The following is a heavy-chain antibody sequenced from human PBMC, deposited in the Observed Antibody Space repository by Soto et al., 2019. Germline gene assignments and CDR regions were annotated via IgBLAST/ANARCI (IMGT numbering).Heavy chain of an antibody. D-gene: IGHD1-7*01. J-gene: IGHJ3*02. CDR1: GYTFTTYW. V-gene: IGHV5-51*01. CDR2: IYPGDSDT. Sequence: GESLKISCEGSGYTFTTYWIGWVRQMPGKGLEWMGVIYPGDSDTKYSPSFQGQVTISVDKSISTAFLQWSSLKASDTAIYYCARLLTPWNYGGAFDIWGQGTMVTVSS. CDR3: ARLLTPWNYGGAFDI.